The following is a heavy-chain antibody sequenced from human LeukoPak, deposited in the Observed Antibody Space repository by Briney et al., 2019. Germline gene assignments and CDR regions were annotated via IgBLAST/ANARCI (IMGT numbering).Heavy chain of an antibody. D-gene: IGHD3-16*02. J-gene: IGHJ4*02. V-gene: IGHV3-30-3*01. CDR1: GFTFSSYA. CDR3: ARGSYYDYVWGSYRYAAAFGY. CDR2: ISYDGSNK. Sequence: GGSLRLSCAASGFTFSSYAMHWVRQAPGKGLEWVAVISYDGSNKYYADSVKGRFTISRDNSKKTLYLQMNSLRAEATAVYYCARGSYYDYVWGSYRYAAAFGYWGQGTLVTVSS.